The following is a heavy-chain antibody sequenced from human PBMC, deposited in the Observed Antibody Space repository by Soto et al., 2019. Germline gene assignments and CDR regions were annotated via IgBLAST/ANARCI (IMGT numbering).Heavy chain of an antibody. Sequence: QVQLVQSGAEAKKPGSSVKVSCKASGGTFTTSAISWVRQAPGQGLEWMGGIIPIFSTADYAQKFQGRVTITADESTTTAYMELSSLRSEDTAVYYCARDRPRENYGGNYYYEMDVWGQGTTVTVSS. CDR3: ARDRPRENYGGNYYYEMDV. V-gene: IGHV1-69*12. CDR2: IIPIFSTA. D-gene: IGHD4-17*01. CDR1: GGTFTTSA. J-gene: IGHJ6*02.